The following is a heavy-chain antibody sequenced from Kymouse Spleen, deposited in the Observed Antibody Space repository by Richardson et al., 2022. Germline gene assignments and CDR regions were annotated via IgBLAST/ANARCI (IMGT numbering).Heavy chain of an antibody. CDR1: GFTFSSYW. CDR3: AREDGTGFYYYGMDV. D-gene: IGHD1-1*01,IGHD1-20*01,IGHD1-7*01. J-gene: IGHJ6*02. Sequence: EVQLVESGGGLVQPGGSLRLSCAASGFTFSSYWMSWVRQAPGKGLEWVANIKQDGSEKYYVDSVKGRFTISRDNAKNSLYLQMNSLRAEDTAVYYCAREDGTGFYYYGMDVWGQGTTVTVSS. V-gene: IGHV3-7*01. CDR2: IKQDGSEK.